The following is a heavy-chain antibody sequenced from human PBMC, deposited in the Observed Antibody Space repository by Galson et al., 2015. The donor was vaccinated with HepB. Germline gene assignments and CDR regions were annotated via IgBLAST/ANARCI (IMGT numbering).Heavy chain of an antibody. V-gene: IGHV3-23*01. CDR2: ISGDGGDT. Sequence: LRLSCAASGFALNTYAMNWVRQAPGKGPEWVSSISGDGGDTYYADSAKGRFTISRDNSRNTLYLQMNSLRVEDTAVYYCARYYWADSYYMDVWGKGTTVTVSS. D-gene: IGHD2-15*01. J-gene: IGHJ6*03. CDR1: GFALNTYA. CDR3: ARYYWADSYYMDV.